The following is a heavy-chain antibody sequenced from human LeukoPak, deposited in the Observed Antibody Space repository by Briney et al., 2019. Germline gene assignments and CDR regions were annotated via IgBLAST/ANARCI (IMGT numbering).Heavy chain of an antibody. CDR3: ARDVRAMIVVDDAFDI. D-gene: IGHD3-22*01. Sequence: GGSLRLSCAASGFIFSSYGMYWVRQAPGKGLEWVAFIRYDGSNKYYADSVKGRFTISRDNSKDTLFLQMNSLRAEDTAVYYCARDVRAMIVVDDAFDIWGQGTMVTVSS. CDR1: GFIFSSYG. CDR2: IRYDGSNK. V-gene: IGHV3-30*02. J-gene: IGHJ3*02.